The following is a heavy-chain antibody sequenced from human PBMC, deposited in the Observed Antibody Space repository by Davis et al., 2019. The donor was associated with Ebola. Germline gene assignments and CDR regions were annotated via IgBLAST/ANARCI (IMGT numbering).Heavy chain of an antibody. CDR2: IIPILGIA. CDR1: GYTFSSYA. CDR3: ARDLSSSAGGP. D-gene: IGHD6-13*01. J-gene: IGHJ5*02. Sequence: AASVKVSCKASGYTFSSYAISWVRQAPGQGLEWMGRIIPILGIANYAQKFQGRVTITADESTSTAYMELSSLRSEDTAVYYCARDLSSSAGGPWGQGTLVTVSS. V-gene: IGHV1-69*04.